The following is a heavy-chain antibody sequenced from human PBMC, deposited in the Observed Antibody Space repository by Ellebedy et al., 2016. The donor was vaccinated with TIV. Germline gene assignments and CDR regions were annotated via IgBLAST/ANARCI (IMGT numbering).Heavy chain of an antibody. CDR2: INPHSGGT. J-gene: IGHJ4*02. CDR1: GYTLTDYY. CDR3: ARDGRDYYDRSGHDY. D-gene: IGHD3-22*01. Sequence: AASVKVSCKASGYTLTDYYMHWVRQAPGQGLEWMGWINPHSGGTNDAQKFQGRVTMTRDTSIHTAYMELSGLGSDDTALYFCARDGRDYYDRSGHDYWGQGTLVTVSS. V-gene: IGHV1-2*02.